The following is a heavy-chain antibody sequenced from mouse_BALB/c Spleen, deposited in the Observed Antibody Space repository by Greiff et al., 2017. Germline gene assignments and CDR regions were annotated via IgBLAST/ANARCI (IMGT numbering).Heavy chain of an antibody. Sequence: QVQLQQSGAELARPGASVKLSCKASGYTFTSYWMQWVKQRPGQGLEWIGAIYPGDGDTRYTQKFKGKATLTADKSSSTAYMQLSSLASEDSAVYYCARKYGNLYYYAMDYWGQGTSVTVSS. J-gene: IGHJ4*01. CDR3: ARKYGNLYYYAMDY. V-gene: IGHV1-87*01. D-gene: IGHD2-10*02. CDR2: IYPGDGDT. CDR1: GYTFTSYW.